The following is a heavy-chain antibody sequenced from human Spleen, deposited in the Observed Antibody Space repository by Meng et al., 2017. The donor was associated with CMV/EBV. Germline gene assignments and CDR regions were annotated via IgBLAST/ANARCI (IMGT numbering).Heavy chain of an antibody. D-gene: IGHD5-18*01. CDR3: ARDGDVDTAMPTRGYYYYGMDV. CDR1: GFTFSDYY. CDR2: ISSSGSTI. Sequence: GESLKISCAASGFTFSDYYMSWIRQAPGKGLEWVSYISSSGSTIYYADSVKGRFTISRDNAKNSLYLQMSSLRAEDTAVYYCARDGDVDTAMPTRGYYYYGMDVWGQGTTVTVSS. V-gene: IGHV3-11*01. J-gene: IGHJ6*02.